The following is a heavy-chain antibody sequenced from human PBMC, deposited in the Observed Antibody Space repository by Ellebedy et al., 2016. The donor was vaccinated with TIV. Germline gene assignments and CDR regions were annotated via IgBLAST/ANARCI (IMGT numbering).Heavy chain of an antibody. J-gene: IGHJ6*02. V-gene: IGHV3-33*01. Sequence: GESLKISXAASGFTFSSYGMHWVRQAPGKGLEWEAVIWYDGSNKYYADSVKGRFTISRDNSKNTLYLQMNSLRAEDTAVYYCARWGELYGMDVWGQGTTVTVSS. CDR2: IWYDGSNK. CDR1: GFTFSSYG. CDR3: ARWGELYGMDV. D-gene: IGHD3-10*01.